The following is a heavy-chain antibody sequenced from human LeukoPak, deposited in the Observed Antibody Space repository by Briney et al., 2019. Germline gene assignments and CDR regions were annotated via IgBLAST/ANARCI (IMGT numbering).Heavy chain of an antibody. CDR3: AGRGYSYGYGVFGAFDI. V-gene: IGHV3-30*03. CDR2: ISYDGSNK. CDR1: GFTFSSYG. Sequence: GGSLRLSCAASGFTFSSYGMHWVRQAPGKGLEWVAVISYDGSNKYYADSVKGRFTISRDNSKNTLYLQMNSLRAEDTAVYYCAGRGYSYGYGVFGAFDIWGQGTMVTVSS. D-gene: IGHD5-18*01. J-gene: IGHJ3*02.